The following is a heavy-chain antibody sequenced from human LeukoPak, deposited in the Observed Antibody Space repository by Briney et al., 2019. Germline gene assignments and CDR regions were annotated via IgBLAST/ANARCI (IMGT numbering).Heavy chain of an antibody. J-gene: IGHJ6*02. CDR2: INHSGST. Sequence: NPSETLSLTCAVYGGSFSGYYWSWIRQPPGKGLEWIGEINHSGSTNYNPSLKSRVTISVDTSKNQFSLKLSSVTAADTAVYYCARGFLPLFAVVPAAIGGMDVWGQGTTVTVSS. CDR3: ARGFLPLFAVVPAAIGGMDV. V-gene: IGHV4-34*01. CDR1: GGSFSGYY. D-gene: IGHD2-2*01.